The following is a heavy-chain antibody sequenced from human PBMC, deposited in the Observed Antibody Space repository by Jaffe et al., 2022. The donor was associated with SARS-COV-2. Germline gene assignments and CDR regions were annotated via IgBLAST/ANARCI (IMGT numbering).Heavy chain of an antibody. J-gene: IGHJ2*01. V-gene: IGHV3-30*18. Sequence: QVQLVESGGGVVQPGRSLRLSCAASGFTFSSYGMHWVRQAPGKGLEWVAVISYDGSNKYYADSVKGRFTISRDNSKNTLYLQMNSLRAEDTAVYYCAKEGWRDGDFYWYFDLWGRGTLVTVSS. CDR1: GFTFSSYG. CDR3: AKEGWRDGDFYWYFDL. CDR2: ISYDGSNK. D-gene: IGHD4-17*01.